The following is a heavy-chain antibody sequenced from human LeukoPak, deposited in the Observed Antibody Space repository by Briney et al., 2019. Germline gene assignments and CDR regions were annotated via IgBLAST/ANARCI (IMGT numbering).Heavy chain of an antibody. D-gene: IGHD3-10*01. V-gene: IGHV1-2*02. CDR3: ARGPDMVRGVIIGFNDY. CDR2: INPNSGGT. CDR1: GYTFTDYY. Sequence: ASVKVSCKASGYTFTDYYIHWVRQAPGQGLEWMGWINPNSGGTNYAQKFQGRVTMTRDTSISTAYMELSRLRSDDTAVYYCARGPDMVRGVIIGFNDYWGQGTLVTVSS. J-gene: IGHJ4*02.